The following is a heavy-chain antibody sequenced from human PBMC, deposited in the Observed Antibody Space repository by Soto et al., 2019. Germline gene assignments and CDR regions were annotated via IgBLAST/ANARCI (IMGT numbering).Heavy chain of an antibody. CDR1: GFTFSSYG. V-gene: IGHV3-30*18. CDR3: AKTQEGHSGYDYYFDY. Sequence: QVQLVESGGGVVQPGRSLRLSCAASGFTFSSYGMHWVRQAPGKGLEWVAVISYDGSNKYYADSVKGRFTISRDNPKNTLYLQMNSLRAEDTAVYYCAKTQEGHSGYDYYFDYWGQGTLVTVSS. J-gene: IGHJ4*02. D-gene: IGHD5-12*01. CDR2: ISYDGSNK.